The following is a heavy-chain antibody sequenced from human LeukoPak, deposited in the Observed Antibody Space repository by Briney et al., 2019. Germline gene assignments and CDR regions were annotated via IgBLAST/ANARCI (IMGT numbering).Heavy chain of an antibody. Sequence: SETLSLTCTVSGGSISSGGYYWSWIRQHPGKGLEWIGYIYYSGSTYYNPSLKSRVTISVDTFKNQFSLKLSSVTAADTAVYYCARDLDSSGRYFDYWGQGTLVTVSS. CDR2: IYYSGST. V-gene: IGHV4-31*03. CDR1: GGSISSGGYY. CDR3: ARDLDSSGRYFDY. J-gene: IGHJ4*02. D-gene: IGHD3-22*01.